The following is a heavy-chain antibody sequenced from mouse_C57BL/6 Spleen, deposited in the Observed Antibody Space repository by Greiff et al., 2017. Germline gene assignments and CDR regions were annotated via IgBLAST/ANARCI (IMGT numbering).Heavy chain of an antibody. J-gene: IGHJ2*01. CDR3: ARSDSSGPYYFDY. Sequence: VMLVESGAELVRPGTSVKVSCKASGYAFTNYLIEWVKQRPGQGLEWIGVINPGSGGTNYNEKFKGKATLTADKSSSTAYMQLSSLTSEDSAVYFCARSDSSGPYYFDYWGQGTTLTVSS. CDR2: INPGSGGT. CDR1: GYAFTNYL. D-gene: IGHD3-2*02. V-gene: IGHV1-54*01.